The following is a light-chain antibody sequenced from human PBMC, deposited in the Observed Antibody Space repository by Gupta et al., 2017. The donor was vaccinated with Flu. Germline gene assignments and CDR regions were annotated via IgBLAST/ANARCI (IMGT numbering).Light chain of an antibody. J-gene: IGLJ3*02. V-gene: IGLV3-1*01. Sequence: YELTQPPSVSVSPGQTASITCSGDKLGSRYTCWYQQKPGQSPVWVIYKDNRRPSGIPERFSGSNSGNTATLTISGTQAMDEADDYCQAWHSSIGVCGGGTNLT. CDR2: KDN. CDR3: QAWHSSIGV. CDR1: KLGSRY.